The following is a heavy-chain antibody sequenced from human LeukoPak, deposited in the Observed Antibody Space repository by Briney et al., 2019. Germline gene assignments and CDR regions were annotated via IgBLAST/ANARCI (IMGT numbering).Heavy chain of an antibody. CDR1: GGSISSSGFY. CDR2: IYYSGST. V-gene: IGHV4-39*01. J-gene: IGHJ3*02. D-gene: IGHD3-3*02. Sequence: SETLSLTCTVSGGSISSSGFYWSWVRQPPGVGLEWIGSIYYSGSTYYYPSLKSRVTISVDTPKNQFSLKLNSVTAADTAVYYCARHSTHGAFDIWGQGTMVAVSS. CDR3: ARHSTHGAFDI.